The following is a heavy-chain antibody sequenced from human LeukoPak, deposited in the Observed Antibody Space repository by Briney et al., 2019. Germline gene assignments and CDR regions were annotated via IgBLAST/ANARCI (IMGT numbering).Heavy chain of an antibody. V-gene: IGHV1-3*03. CDR3: ARDGLEYSSGWYSTNWFDY. D-gene: IGHD6-19*01. J-gene: IGHJ4*02. Sequence: GASVKVSCKASGYTFTSYAMHWVRQAPGQRLEWMGWINAGNGNTKYSQEFQGRVTITRDTSASTAYMELSSLRSEDMAVYYCARDGLEYSSGWYSTNWFDYWGQGTLVTVSS. CDR2: INAGNGNT. CDR1: GYTFTSYA.